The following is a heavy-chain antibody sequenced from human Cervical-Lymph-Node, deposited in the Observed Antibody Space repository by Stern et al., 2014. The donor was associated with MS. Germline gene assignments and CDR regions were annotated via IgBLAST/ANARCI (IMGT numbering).Heavy chain of an antibody. Sequence: EMQLVESGAEVKKPGESLKISCQLSGYRFTLYYIAWVRQMPGTVLEWMGVIYPYDSDTPYSPSFQGQVTISADKSITTAYLQWSSLRASDTAMYYCARHVQGFDYWGQGTLVTVSS. J-gene: IGHJ4*02. CDR2: IYPYDSDT. CDR1: GYRFTLYY. V-gene: IGHV5-51*01. CDR3: ARHVQGFDY.